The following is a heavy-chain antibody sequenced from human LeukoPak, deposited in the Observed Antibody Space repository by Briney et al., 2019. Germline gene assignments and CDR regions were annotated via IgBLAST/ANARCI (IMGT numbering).Heavy chain of an antibody. J-gene: IGHJ3*02. Sequence: HPSETLSLTCTVSGGSISSSNYYWGWIRQPPGKGLEWIGSIHYSGSTYYNPSLKSRVTISLDTSKNQFSLKLTSVTAADTAVYYCARVGGITMIVVIIGDAFDIWGQGTMVTVSS. D-gene: IGHD3-22*01. CDR1: GGSISSSNYY. V-gene: IGHV4-39*07. CDR3: ARVGGITMIVVIIGDAFDI. CDR2: IHYSGST.